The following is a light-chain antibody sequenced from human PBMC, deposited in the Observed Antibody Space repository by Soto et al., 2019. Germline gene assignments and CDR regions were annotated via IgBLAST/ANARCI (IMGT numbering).Light chain of an antibody. CDR1: SRDVGGYNH. V-gene: IGLV2-14*01. Sequence: QSVLTQPASLSGSPGQSITISCTGTSRDVGGYNHVSWYQHYPDKVPKLLIYNVSHRPSGVSNRFSGSKSGNTASLTISGLQAEDEADYFCTSSTTGSLYGFGTGTKLTVL. J-gene: IGLJ1*01. CDR2: NVS. CDR3: TSSTTGSLYG.